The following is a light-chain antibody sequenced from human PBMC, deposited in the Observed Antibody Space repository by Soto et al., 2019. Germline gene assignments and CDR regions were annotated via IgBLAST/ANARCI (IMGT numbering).Light chain of an antibody. J-gene: IGKJ2*01. CDR3: MHSTYWPPYT. V-gene: IGKV2-30*01. Sequence: DVVMTQSPLSLPVTLGQPASISCRSSQSLVYSDGNTYLNWFQQRPGQSPRRLIYKVSNRDSGVPDRFSGSGSVTAFTLKFSRVEAEDVGVYYCMHSTYWPPYTFGQGTKLEIK. CDR2: KVS. CDR1: QSLVYSDGNTY.